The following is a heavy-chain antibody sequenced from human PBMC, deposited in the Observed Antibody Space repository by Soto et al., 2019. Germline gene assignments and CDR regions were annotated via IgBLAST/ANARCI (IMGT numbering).Heavy chain of an antibody. CDR2: IYYSGST. J-gene: IGHJ4*02. CDR3: ARHAIVGATTDFDY. CDR1: GGSISSYY. Sequence: QVQLQESGPGLVKPSETLSLTCTVSGGSISSYYWSWIRQPPGKGLEWIGYIYYSGSTNYNPSLKSRVTISVDPSKNQFSLTLSSVTAADTAVYYCARHAIVGATTDFDYWGQGTLVTVSS. D-gene: IGHD1-26*01. V-gene: IGHV4-59*08.